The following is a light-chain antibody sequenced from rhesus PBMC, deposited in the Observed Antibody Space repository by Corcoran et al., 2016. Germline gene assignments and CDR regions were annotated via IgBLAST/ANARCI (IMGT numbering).Light chain of an antibody. J-gene: IGKJ4*01. CDR1: QGISNN. V-gene: IGKV1S15*01. Sequence: DIHMTQSPSSLSASVGDTVTITCRASQGISNNLAWYQQKPGKVPKLLIYYASTLQSGVPSRFSGNGSGTDFTLTIGSLQPEDFATYYCQHGYGTPLTFGGGTKVEIK. CDR2: YAS. CDR3: QHGYGTPLT.